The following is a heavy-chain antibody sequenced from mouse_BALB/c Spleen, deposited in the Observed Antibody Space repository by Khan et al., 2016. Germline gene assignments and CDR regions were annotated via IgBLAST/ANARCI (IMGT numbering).Heavy chain of an antibody. V-gene: IGHV3-8*02. D-gene: IGHD1-1*01. Sequence: EVQLQESGPSLVKPSQTLSLTCSVTGDSITSGYWNWIRKFPGNKLEYMGYISYSGSTYYNPSLKSRISITRDTSKNQYYRQLNSVTTEDTATYYCASGTTVVEGAMDDWGQGTSVTVSS. CDR3: ASGTTVVEGAMDD. CDR1: GDSITSGY. CDR2: ISYSGST. J-gene: IGHJ4*01.